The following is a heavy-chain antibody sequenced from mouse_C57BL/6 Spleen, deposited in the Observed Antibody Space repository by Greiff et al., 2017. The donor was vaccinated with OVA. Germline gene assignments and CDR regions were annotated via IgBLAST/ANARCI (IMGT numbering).Heavy chain of an antibody. J-gene: IGHJ2*01. Sequence: EVQLQQSGAELVRPGASVKLSCTASGFNIKDDYMHWVKQRPEQGLEWIGWIDPENGDTEYASKFQGKATITADTSSNTAYLQLSSLTSEDTAVYYCTTLFLFDYWGQGTTLTVAS. V-gene: IGHV14-4*01. CDR3: TTLFLFDY. CDR1: GFNIKDDY. D-gene: IGHD6-1*01. CDR2: IDPENGDT.